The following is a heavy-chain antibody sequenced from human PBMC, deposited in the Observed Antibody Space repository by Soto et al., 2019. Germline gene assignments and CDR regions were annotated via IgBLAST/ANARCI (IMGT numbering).Heavy chain of an antibody. CDR2: IIPIFGTA. CDR3: ARASLPITMIVGLPPDVYWYFDL. V-gene: IGHV1-69*12. CDR1: GGTFSSYA. J-gene: IGHJ2*01. Sequence: QVQLVQSGAEVKKPGSSVKVSCKASGGTFSSYAISWVRQAPGQGLEWMGGIIPIFGTANYAQKFQGRVMITADESTSTAYMELSSLRSEDTAVYYCARASLPITMIVGLPPDVYWYFDLWGRGTLVTVSS. D-gene: IGHD3-22*01.